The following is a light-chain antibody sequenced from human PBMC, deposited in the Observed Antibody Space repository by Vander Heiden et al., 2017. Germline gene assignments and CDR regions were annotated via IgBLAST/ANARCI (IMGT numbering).Light chain of an antibody. J-gene: IGKJ3*01. CDR2: AAF. V-gene: IGKV1-39*01. CDR3: QQSYSAPFT. CDR1: QSISNY. Sequence: DIEMTQSPSSLSASVGDRVTITCRASQSISNYLNWYQQKAGKAPKLLIYAAFSLQSGVPSRFSGSGSGTDFTGTDFTLTISSLQPEDLATYYCQQSYSAPFTFGPGTQVDLK.